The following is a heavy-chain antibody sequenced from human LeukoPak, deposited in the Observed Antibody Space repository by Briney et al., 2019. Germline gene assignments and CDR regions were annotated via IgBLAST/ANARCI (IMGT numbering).Heavy chain of an antibody. Sequence: GGSLRLSCVASGFTFSNHYMSWVRQAPGKGLEWVTIIWYDGSNKYYADSVKGRFIISRDNSKNTLYLQMNSLRAEDTAVYYCATVRGCGGDCYYLDYWGQGTLVTVSS. V-gene: IGHV3-33*01. CDR3: ATVRGCGGDCYYLDY. J-gene: IGHJ4*02. D-gene: IGHD2-21*02. CDR1: GFTFSNHY. CDR2: IWYDGSNK.